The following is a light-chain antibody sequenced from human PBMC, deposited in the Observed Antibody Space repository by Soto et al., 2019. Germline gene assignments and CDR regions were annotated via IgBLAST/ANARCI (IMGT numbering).Light chain of an antibody. J-gene: IGKJ5*01. CDR2: DAS. CDR3: QQYDNVFT. Sequence: EIQMTQSPSSLSASVGARATITFQASQDITMYLNWYQQKPGKAPKLLIYDASNLQTGVPSRFSGSGYGTDFTFTISSLQPEDIATYYCQQYDNVFTFGQGTRLEIK. V-gene: IGKV1-33*01. CDR1: QDITMY.